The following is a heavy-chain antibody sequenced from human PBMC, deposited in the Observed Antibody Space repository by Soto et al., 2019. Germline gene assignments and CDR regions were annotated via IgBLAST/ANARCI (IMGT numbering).Heavy chain of an antibody. CDR3: TRDAKYYDILTGYFVNDY. CDR2: ISTDNGNT. CDR1: GYTFSNFG. J-gene: IGHJ4*02. D-gene: IGHD3-9*01. Sequence: QVQLVQSGAEVKKPGASVKVSCKAFGYTFSNFGISWVRQAPGQGLEWLGWISTDNGNTKYAQKFQGRVTMTADTAATTAYMELRSLRSDDTAVYYCTRDAKYYDILTGYFVNDYWGQGTLVTVSS. V-gene: IGHV1-18*01.